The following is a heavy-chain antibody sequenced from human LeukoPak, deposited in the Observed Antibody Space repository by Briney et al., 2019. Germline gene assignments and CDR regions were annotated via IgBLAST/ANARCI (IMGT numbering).Heavy chain of an antibody. V-gene: IGHV3-9*01. D-gene: IGHD2-8*01. CDR2: ISWNSGSI. CDR3: AKDMGDAKRAYFDY. CDR1: GFTFDDYA. J-gene: IGHJ4*02. Sequence: GGSLRLSCAASGFTFDDYAMHWVRQAPGKGLEWVSGISWNSGSIGYADSVKGRFTISRDNAKNSLYLQMNSLRAEDTALYYCAKDMGDAKRAYFDYWGQGTLVTVSS.